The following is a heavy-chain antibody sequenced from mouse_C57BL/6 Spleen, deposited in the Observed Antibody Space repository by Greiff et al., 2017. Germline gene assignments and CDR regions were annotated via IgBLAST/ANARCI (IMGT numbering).Heavy chain of an antibody. CDR1: GYSITSGYY. J-gene: IGHJ1*03. CDR3: ARYDYYYWYCDV. V-gene: IGHV3-6*01. D-gene: IGHD2-4*01. CDR2: ISYDGSN. Sequence: DVQLQESGPGLVKPSQSLSLTCSVTGYSITSGYYWNWIRQFPGNKLEWMGYISYDGSNNYNPSLKNRISITRDTSKNQFFLKLNSVTTEDTATYYCARYDYYYWYCDVWGTGTTVTVSS.